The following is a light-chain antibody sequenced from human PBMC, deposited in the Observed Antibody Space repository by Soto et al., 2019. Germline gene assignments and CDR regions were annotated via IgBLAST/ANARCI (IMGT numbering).Light chain of an antibody. CDR3: WQYDAWPPT. Sequence: EIVMTRSPATLSVSPGERVTLSCRASQSVSNKLAWYRQKPGQAPRLLIYDASGRAGSVPSRLSGSGSGTEFTLTISSLRSEHFALYYCWQYDAWPPTSRQGTKVEVQ. CDR2: DAS. V-gene: IGKV3-15*01. J-gene: IGKJ1*01. CDR1: QSVSNK.